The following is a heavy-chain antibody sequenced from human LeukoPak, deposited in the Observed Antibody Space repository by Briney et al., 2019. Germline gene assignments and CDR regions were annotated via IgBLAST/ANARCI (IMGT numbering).Heavy chain of an antibody. Sequence: GGSLRLSCAASGFTFSSYGMYWVRQAPGKGLEWVAVISYDGSNKYYADSVKGRFTISRDNSKNTLYLQMNSLRAEDTAVYYCAKDRQWELHNWGQGTLVTVSS. D-gene: IGHD1-26*01. J-gene: IGHJ1*01. V-gene: IGHV3-30*18. CDR1: GFTFSSYG. CDR2: ISYDGSNK. CDR3: AKDRQWELHN.